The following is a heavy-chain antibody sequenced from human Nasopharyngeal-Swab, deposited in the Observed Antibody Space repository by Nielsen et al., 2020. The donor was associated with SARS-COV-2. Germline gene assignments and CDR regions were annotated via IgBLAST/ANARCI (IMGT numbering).Heavy chain of an antibody. CDR1: GFTFSSYD. CDR2: IGTAGDT. Sequence: GGSLRLSCAASGFTFSSYDMHWVRQATGKGLEWVSAIGTAGDTYYPGSVKGRFTLSRENAKNSLYLQMNSLRAGDTAVYYCARGLLGSSWYVYWGQGTLVTVSS. V-gene: IGHV3-13*01. CDR3: ARGLLGSSWYVY. J-gene: IGHJ4*02. D-gene: IGHD6-13*01.